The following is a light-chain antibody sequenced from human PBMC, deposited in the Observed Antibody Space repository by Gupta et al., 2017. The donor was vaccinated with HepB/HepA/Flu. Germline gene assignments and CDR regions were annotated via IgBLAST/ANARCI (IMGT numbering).Light chain of an antibody. V-gene: IGLV5-45*02. J-gene: IGLJ2*01. CDR2: YMSDANK. CDR3: MIWSSDAAL. CDR1: SGINIASST. Sequence: QAVLTQPSSLSASPGASASLTCTLRSGINIASSTIYWYQQKPGSPPQYPLRYMSDANKEQGSGVTSRFSGSKDASATAVILFISGLQSEDEYDYFCMIWSSDAALFGGGTKLTVL.